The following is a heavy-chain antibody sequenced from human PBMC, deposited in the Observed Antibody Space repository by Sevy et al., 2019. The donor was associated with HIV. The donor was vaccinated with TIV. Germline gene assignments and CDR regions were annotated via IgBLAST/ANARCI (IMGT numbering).Heavy chain of an antibody. CDR3: ASSKSIAVAGYYYYDGMDV. V-gene: IGHV3-11*01. D-gene: IGHD6-19*01. Sequence: GGSLRLSCAASGFTFSDYYMSWIRQAPGKGLEWVSYISSSGSTIYYADSVKGRFTISRDNAKNSLYLQMNSLRAEDTAVYYCASSKSIAVAGYYYYDGMDVWGQGTTVTVSS. CDR2: ISSSGSTI. J-gene: IGHJ6*02. CDR1: GFTFSDYY.